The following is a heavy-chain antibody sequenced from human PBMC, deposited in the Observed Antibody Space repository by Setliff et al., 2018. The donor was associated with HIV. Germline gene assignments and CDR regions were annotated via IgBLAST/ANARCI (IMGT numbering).Heavy chain of an antibody. J-gene: IGHJ3*02. Sequence: KVSCKASGYTFTDYYMHWVQQAPGRGLEWMRHVDPEDGETIYAEKFQGRVTITADTSTDTAYMELSSLRSEDTAVYYCAFGRAGYSSGWYDAFDIWGQGTMVTVSS. CDR2: VDPEDGET. CDR3: AFGRAGYSSGWYDAFDI. D-gene: IGHD6-19*01. V-gene: IGHV1-69-2*01. CDR1: GYTFTDYY.